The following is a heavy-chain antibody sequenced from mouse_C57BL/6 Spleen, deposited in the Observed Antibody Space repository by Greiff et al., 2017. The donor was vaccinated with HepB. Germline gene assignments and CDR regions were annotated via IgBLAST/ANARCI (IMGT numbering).Heavy chain of an antibody. J-gene: IGHJ1*03. D-gene: IGHD1-1*01. CDR2: IHPSDSDT. Sequence: VQLQQPGAELVKPGASVKVSCKASGYTFTSYWMHWVKQRPGQGLEWIGRIHPSDSDTNYNQKFKGKATLTVDKSSSTAYMQLSSLTSEDSAVYYCASLTAVATGRYFDVWGTGTTVTVSS. V-gene: IGHV1-74*01. CDR3: ASLTAVATGRYFDV. CDR1: GYTFTSYW.